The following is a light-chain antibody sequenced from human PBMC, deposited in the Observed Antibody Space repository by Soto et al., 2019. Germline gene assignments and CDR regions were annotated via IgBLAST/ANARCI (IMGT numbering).Light chain of an antibody. CDR1: QSISTW. Sequence: DIPMTQSPSTLSASVGDRVTITCRASQSISTWLAWYQQKPGKAPKLLIYDASRLESGVTSRFSGSGSGTEFTLTITSLQPDDFATYYCHQYNTFRTFGQGTTVEI. V-gene: IGKV1-5*01. CDR2: DAS. J-gene: IGKJ1*01. CDR3: HQYNTFRT.